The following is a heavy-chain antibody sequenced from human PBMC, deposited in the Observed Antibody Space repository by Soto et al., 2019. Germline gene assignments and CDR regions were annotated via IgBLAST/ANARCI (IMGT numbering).Heavy chain of an antibody. Sequence: QVQLVECGGGVVQPGRSLRLSCAASGFTFSSYAMHWVRQAPGKGLEWVAVISYDGSNKYYADSVKGRFTISRDNSKNTLYLQMISLRAEDTAVYYCARDLGYYGMDVWGQGTTVTVSS. CDR1: GFTFSSYA. CDR2: ISYDGSNK. J-gene: IGHJ6*02. D-gene: IGHD3-16*01. V-gene: IGHV3-30-3*01. CDR3: ARDLGYYGMDV.